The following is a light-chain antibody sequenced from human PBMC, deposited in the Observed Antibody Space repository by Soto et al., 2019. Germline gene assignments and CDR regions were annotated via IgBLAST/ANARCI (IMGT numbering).Light chain of an antibody. Sequence: EIVMTQSPATLSVSPGERATLSCRASQNVSSNLAWYQQKPGQAPRLLIHGASARATGIPARFSGSGSATDFTLTISSLQSEDFAVYYCQQYNNWPRTFGQGTKVEIK. CDR3: QQYNNWPRT. CDR1: QNVSSN. V-gene: IGKV3-15*01. CDR2: GAS. J-gene: IGKJ1*01.